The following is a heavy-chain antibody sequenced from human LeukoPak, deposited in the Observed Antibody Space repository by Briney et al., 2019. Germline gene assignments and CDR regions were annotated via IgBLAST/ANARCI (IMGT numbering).Heavy chain of an antibody. D-gene: IGHD4-17*01. V-gene: IGHV1-8*01. CDR2: MNPNSGNT. Sequence: ASVKVSCKASGYTFISYSMNWVRQAPGQGLEWMGWMNPNSGNTGYAQKFQGRVTMTRNTSISTAYMELSSLRSDDTAVYYCARDLDYGDYVYYYYMDVWGKGTTVTVSS. J-gene: IGHJ6*03. CDR1: GYTFISYS. CDR3: ARDLDYGDYVYYYYMDV.